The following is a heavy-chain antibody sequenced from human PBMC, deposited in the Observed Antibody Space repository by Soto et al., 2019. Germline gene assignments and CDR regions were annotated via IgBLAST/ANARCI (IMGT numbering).Heavy chain of an antibody. D-gene: IGHD3-10*01. CDR2: ISHDGGT. CDR3: ARGQLVWYGDLTPCHRDMDV. Sequence: SETLSLTCAFYGGSFDDFYWSWVRQSPGKGLEWVGEISHDGGTNYSPSLASRVSISVDTSKNQFSLHLRSVTAADTGLYYCARGQLVWYGDLTPCHRDMDVWGQGTSVTVSS. CDR1: GGSFDDFY. J-gene: IGHJ6*02. V-gene: IGHV4-34*01.